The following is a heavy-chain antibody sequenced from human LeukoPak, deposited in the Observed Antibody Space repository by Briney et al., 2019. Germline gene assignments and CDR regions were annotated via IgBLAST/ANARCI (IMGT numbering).Heavy chain of an antibody. J-gene: IGHJ4*02. CDR2: IYPGDSDT. V-gene: IGHV5-51*01. D-gene: IGHD3-22*01. CDR1: GYSFTSYW. CDR3: ARQAAPITYYYDSSGYQDY. Sequence: GESLKISCKGSGYSFTSYWIGWVRQMPGKGLEWMGIIYPGDSDTRYSSSFQGQVTISADKSISTAYLQWSSLKASDTAMYYCARQAAPITYYYDSSGYQDYWGQGTLVTVSS.